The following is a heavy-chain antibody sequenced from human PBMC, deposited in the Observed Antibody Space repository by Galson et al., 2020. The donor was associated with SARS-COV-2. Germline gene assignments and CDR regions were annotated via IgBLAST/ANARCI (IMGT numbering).Heavy chain of an antibody. CDR1: GGSFSGYY. CDR3: ARLSRFSCTYYWYFDL. V-gene: IGHV4-34*01. J-gene: IGHJ2*01. Sequence: SETLSLTCAVYGGSFSGYYWSWSRQPPGKGLEWIGEFTDSGSTNYNPSLKSRVTISVDTSKNQFSLKLSSVTAADTAVYYCARLSRFSCTYYWYFDLWGRGTLVTVSS. D-gene: IGHD2-15*01. CDR2: FTDSGST.